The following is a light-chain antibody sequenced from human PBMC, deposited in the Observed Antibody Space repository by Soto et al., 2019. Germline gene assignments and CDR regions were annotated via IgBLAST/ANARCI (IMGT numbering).Light chain of an antibody. CDR1: QSVSSY. V-gene: IGKV3-11*01. CDR2: DAS. CDR3: TKRSSWPWT. J-gene: IGKJ1*01. Sequence: EIVLTQSPATLSLSPGARATLSCRAGQSVSSYLAWYQQKPGQAPRLLIYDASNRATGIPARFSGSGSGTDLTFTISSLEPEDFAVYCRTKRSSWPWTIGQGTKVEIK.